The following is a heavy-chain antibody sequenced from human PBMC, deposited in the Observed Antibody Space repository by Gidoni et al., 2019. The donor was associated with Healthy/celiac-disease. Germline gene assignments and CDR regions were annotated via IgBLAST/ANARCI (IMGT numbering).Heavy chain of an antibody. Sequence: QVQLQQWGAGLLKPSETLSLTCAGYVGSFSGYYWSWIRQPPGKGLEWVGEINHSGSTNYNPSLKSRVTIAVDTSKNQFFLKLSSVTAADTAVYYCARSGGLRPLYYFDYWGQGTLVTVSS. CDR1: VGSFSGYY. CDR2: INHSGST. D-gene: IGHD5-12*01. CDR3: ARSGGLRPLYYFDY. V-gene: IGHV4-34*01. J-gene: IGHJ4*02.